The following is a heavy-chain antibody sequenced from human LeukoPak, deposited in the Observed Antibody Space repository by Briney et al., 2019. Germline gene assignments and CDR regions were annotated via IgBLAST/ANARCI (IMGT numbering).Heavy chain of an antibody. V-gene: IGHV4-61*02. CDR3: ARNLRHSGSYKGWFDP. Sequence: SETLSLTCTVSGGSISSGSYYWSWIRQPAGKGLEWIGRIYTSGSTNYNPSLKSRVTISVDTSKNQFSLKLSSVTAADTAVYYCARNLRHSGSYKGWFDPWGQGTLVTVSS. J-gene: IGHJ5*02. CDR1: GGSISSGSYY. CDR2: IYTSGST. D-gene: IGHD1-26*01.